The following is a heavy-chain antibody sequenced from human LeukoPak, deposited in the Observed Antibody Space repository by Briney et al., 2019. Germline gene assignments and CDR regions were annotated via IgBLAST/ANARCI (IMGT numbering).Heavy chain of an antibody. CDR3: AKARGRYDGAFDI. J-gene: IGHJ3*02. Sequence: GRSLRLSCAASGFTFDDYAMHWVRQAPGKGLEWVSGISWNSGSIGYADSVKGRFTISRDNAKNSLYLQMNSLRAEDTALYYCAKARGRYDGAFDIWGQRTMVTVSS. CDR1: GFTFDDYA. D-gene: IGHD3-22*01. V-gene: IGHV3-9*01. CDR2: ISWNSGSI.